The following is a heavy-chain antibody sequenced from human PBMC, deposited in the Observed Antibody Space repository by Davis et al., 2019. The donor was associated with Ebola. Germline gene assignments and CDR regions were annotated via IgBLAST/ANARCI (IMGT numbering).Heavy chain of an antibody. D-gene: IGHD2-8*02. Sequence: SETLSLTCTVSGGSLSNGDYSWSWIRQPPGKGLEWIGYIHHSGGTYYNPSLKSRLTISVDTSKNQFSLRLNSVTAADTATYYCARDDLTGLMDSWGQGTLVTVSS. CDR2: IHHSGGT. V-gene: IGHV4-30-4*08. CDR3: ARDDLTGLMDS. CDR1: GGSLSNGDYS. J-gene: IGHJ4*02.